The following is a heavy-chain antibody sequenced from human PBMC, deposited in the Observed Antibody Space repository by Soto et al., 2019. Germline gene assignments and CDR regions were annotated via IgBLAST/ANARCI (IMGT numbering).Heavy chain of an antibody. Sequence: LSWVPYPLTCRSRALPSVRRAPAEGMEWVSVTTDTDGDPKYADSVRGRFTISRDNAKNTLYLHLSSLRAEESAVYYCATCSRDSYPRSRSLGRWGRGTRVTVSS. J-gene: IGHJ1*01. D-gene: IGHD3-10*02. V-gene: IGHV3-23*01. CDR1: PLTCRSRA. CDR2: TTDTDGDP. CDR3: ATCSRDSYPRSRSLGR.